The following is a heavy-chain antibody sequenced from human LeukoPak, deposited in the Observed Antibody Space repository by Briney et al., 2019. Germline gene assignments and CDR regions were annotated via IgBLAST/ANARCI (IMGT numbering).Heavy chain of an antibody. Sequence: SETLSLTCTVSLGSISITSYYWGWIRQPPGKGLEWIGSINYSGSTYYNPSLKSRVTISVDTSKNQFSLKLNSVTAADTAVYYCAGAPICSSTSCPPSYWGQGTLVTVSS. J-gene: IGHJ4*02. V-gene: IGHV4-39*07. CDR2: INYSGST. CDR3: AGAPICSSTSCPPSY. CDR1: LGSISITSYY. D-gene: IGHD2-2*01.